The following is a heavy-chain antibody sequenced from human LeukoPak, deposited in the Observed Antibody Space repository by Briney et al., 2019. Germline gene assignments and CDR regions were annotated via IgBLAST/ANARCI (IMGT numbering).Heavy chain of an antibody. CDR3: ATSGGWSYMDV. V-gene: IGHV4-61*02. D-gene: IGHD6-19*01. CDR2: IYTSGST. Sequence: SQTLSLTCTVSGGSISSGSYYWSWIRQPAGKGLEWIGRIYTSGSTNYNPSLKSRVTMSVDTSNNQFSLKLSSVTAADTAVYYCATSGGWSYMDVWGKGTTVTVSS. J-gene: IGHJ6*03. CDR1: GGSISSGSYY.